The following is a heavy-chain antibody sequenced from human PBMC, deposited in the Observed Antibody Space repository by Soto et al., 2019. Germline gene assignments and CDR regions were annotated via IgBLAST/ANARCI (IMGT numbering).Heavy chain of an antibody. J-gene: IGHJ6*02. Sequence: SGGSLRLSCAASGFTFSSYGMHWVRQAPGKGLEWVAVISYDGSNKYYADSVKGRFTISRDNSKNTLYLQMNSLRAEDTAVYYCAKDGGGYCSSTSCYLSFSPIHYYYYGMDVWGQGTTVTVSS. CDR2: ISYDGSNK. V-gene: IGHV3-30*18. CDR3: AKDGGGYCSSTSCYLSFSPIHYYYYGMDV. CDR1: GFTFSSYG. D-gene: IGHD2-2*01.